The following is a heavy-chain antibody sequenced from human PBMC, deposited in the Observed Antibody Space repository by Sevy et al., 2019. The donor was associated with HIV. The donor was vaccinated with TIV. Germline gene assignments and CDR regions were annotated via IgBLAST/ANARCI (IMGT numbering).Heavy chain of an antibody. J-gene: IGHJ6*03. V-gene: IGHV3-21*01. CDR3: ARSARGYYGSGSYYSYYYYMDV. CDR2: ICGT. CDR1: GFTNYA. Sequence: GGSLRLSCGASGFTNYAMSWVLQAPGRGLQWVSGICGTSADSVKGRFTISRDNAKNSLYLQMNSLRAEDTAVYYCARSARGYYGSGSYYSYYYYMDVWGKGTTVTVSS. D-gene: IGHD3-10*01.